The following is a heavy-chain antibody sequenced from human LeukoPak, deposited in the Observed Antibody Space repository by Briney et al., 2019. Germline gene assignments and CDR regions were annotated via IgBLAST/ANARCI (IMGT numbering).Heavy chain of an antibody. CDR1: SVNXDXXX. D-gene: IGHD4-17*01. Sequence: SVNXDXXXGSWIRQFLGKGLEWIGFIHYSGRTYYSPSLRSRITISLYTSNNHFSLNMTSVTAADTAVYYCARATVTVSFDSWGQGTLVTVSS. CDR2: IHYSGRT. CDR3: ARATVTVSFDS. V-gene: IGHV4-31*02. J-gene: IGHJ4*02.